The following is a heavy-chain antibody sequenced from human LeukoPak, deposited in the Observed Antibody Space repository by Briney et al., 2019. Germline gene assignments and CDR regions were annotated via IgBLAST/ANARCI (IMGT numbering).Heavy chain of an antibody. V-gene: IGHV3-23*01. CDR2: ISGSGGST. J-gene: IGHJ4*02. D-gene: IGHD3-16*02. CDR3: AKDKGPLSGDYVWGSYLRDY. Sequence: GGSLRLSCAASGFTFSSYAMSWVRQAPGKGLEWVSAISGSGGSTYYADPVKGRFTISRDNSKNTLYLQMNSLRAEDTAVYYCAKDKGPLSGDYVWGSYLRDYWGQGTLVTVSS. CDR1: GFTFSSYA.